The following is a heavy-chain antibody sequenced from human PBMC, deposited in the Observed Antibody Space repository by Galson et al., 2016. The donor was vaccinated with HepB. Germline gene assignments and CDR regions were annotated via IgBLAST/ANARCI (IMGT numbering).Heavy chain of an antibody. D-gene: IGHD1-20*01. CDR3: AICPPALTGWYTCPFDM. Sequence: SLRLSCAAAGFIFGNFAMSWVRQAPGKGPAWVSGISGSSGSTFYADSVKGRFTIFRDNSKNTLYLLMNSLRADDTAIYYCAICPPALTGWYTCPFDMRGQGTLVTVSS. CDR1: GFIFGNFA. CDR2: ISGSSGST. V-gene: IGHV3-23*01. J-gene: IGHJ3*02.